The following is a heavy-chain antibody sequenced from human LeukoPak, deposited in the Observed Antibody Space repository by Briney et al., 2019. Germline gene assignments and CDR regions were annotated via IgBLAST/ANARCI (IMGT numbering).Heavy chain of an antibody. CDR2: IIPIFGTA. D-gene: IGHD3-22*01. V-gene: IGHV1-69*13. J-gene: IGHJ6*02. Sequence: SVKVSCKASGGTFSSYAISWVRQAPGQGLEWTGGIIPIFGTASYAQKFQGRVTITADESTSTAYMELSSLRPEDTAVYYCARVRYDSSGGSDGTYYYYGMDVWGQGTTVTVSS. CDR1: GGTFSSYA. CDR3: ARVRYDSSGGSDGTYYYYGMDV.